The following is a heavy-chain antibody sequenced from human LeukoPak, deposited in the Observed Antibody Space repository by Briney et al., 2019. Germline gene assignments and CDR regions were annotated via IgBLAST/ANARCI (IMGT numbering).Heavy chain of an antibody. CDR1: GFTFSSYA. D-gene: IGHD2-15*01. CDR2: ISGSGGST. J-gene: IGHJ4*02. Sequence: GGSLRLSCAASGFTFSSYAMSWVRQAPGKGVEGVSAISGSGGSTYYGDSVKGRFTISRDNSKNTLYLQMNSLRAEDTAVYYCAKDLHRNIVVVVAATPFDYWGQGTLVTVSS. V-gene: IGHV3-23*01. CDR3: AKDLHRNIVVVVAATPFDY.